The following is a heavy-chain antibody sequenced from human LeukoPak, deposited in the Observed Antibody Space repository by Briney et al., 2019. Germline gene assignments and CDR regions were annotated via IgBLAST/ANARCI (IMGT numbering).Heavy chain of an antibody. J-gene: IGHJ5*02. CDR1: GGSFSGYY. CDR2: INHSGST. Sequence: SETLSLTCAVYGGSFSGYYWSWIRQPPGKGLEWIGEINHSGSTNYNPSLKSRVTISVDTSKNQFSLKLSSVTAADTAVYYCARLGACSGSYPFDPWGQGTLVTVSS. D-gene: IGHD2-15*01. CDR3: ARLGACSGSYPFDP. V-gene: IGHV4-34*01.